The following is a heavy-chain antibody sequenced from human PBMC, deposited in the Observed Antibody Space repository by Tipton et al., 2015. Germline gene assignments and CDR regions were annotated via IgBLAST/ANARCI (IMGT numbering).Heavy chain of an antibody. J-gene: IGHJ5*02. CDR1: GGSVTSGSYY. CDR3: ARFDYGDYLTGFDP. D-gene: IGHD4-17*01. V-gene: IGHV4-61*01. CDR2: ISYTDGA. Sequence: TLSLTCTVSGGSVTSGSYYWSWIRQPPGKGLEWIGYISYTDGAHYNPALKSRVTISVDTSKNQFSLNLNSVTAADTAVYYCARFDYGDYLTGFDPWGQGTLVTVSS.